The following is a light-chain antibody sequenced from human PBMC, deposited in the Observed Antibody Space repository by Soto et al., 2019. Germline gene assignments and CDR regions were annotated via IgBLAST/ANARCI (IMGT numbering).Light chain of an antibody. CDR2: EGS. V-gene: IGLV2-23*01. Sequence: QSALTQPASVSGSPGQSITISCTGTSSDVGSYNLVSWYQQHPGKAPKLMIYEGSKRPSGVSNRFSGSKSGNTASLTSSGLQAEDEADYYGCLYEGSVVFGGGTKL. CDR3: CLYEGSVV. J-gene: IGLJ2*01. CDR1: SSDVGSYNL.